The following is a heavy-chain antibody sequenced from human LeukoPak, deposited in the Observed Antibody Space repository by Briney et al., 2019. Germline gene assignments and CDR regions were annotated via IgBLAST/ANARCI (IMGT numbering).Heavy chain of an antibody. D-gene: IGHD3-3*01. CDR2: MNPNRGDT. V-gene: IGHV1-8*01. CDR1: GYTFTSYD. CDR3: ARGRRPLDFWSGYPHYYFDY. J-gene: IGHJ4*02. Sequence: ASVKVSCKASGYTFTSYDIHWVRQATGQGLEWMGRMNPNRGDTDYAQKFQGRVTMTRDTSISTAYMELSSLRSEDTAVYYCARGRRPLDFWSGYPHYYFDYWGQGTLVTVSS.